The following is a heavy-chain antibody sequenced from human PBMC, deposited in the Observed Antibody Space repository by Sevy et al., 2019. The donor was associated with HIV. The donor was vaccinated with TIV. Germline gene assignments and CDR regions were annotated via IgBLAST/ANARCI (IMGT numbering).Heavy chain of an antibody. Sequence: ASVKVSCKASGYTFTGYYMHWVRQAPGQGLEWMGWINPNSGGTNYAQKFQGRVTMTRDTSISTAYMELSRLRSDDTAVYHCASLSAVGGYCSGGSCYSEVDIWGQGTMVTVS. V-gene: IGHV1-2*02. J-gene: IGHJ3*02. D-gene: IGHD2-15*01. CDR1: GYTFTGYY. CDR3: ASLSAVGGYCSGGSCYSEVDI. CDR2: INPNSGGT.